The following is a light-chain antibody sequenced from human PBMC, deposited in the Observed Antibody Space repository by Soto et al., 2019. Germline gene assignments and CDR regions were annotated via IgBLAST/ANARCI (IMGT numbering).Light chain of an antibody. Sequence: QSVLTQPPSASGTPGQRVTISCSGRRSNVGTNLVNWYQQLPGTAPKLLIYNNNQRPSGVPDRFSGSKSGTSASLAISGLQSEDEADYYCATWDDSLNGPVFGGGTKLTVL. J-gene: IGLJ3*02. CDR1: RSNVGTNL. V-gene: IGLV1-44*01. CDR3: ATWDDSLNGPV. CDR2: NNN.